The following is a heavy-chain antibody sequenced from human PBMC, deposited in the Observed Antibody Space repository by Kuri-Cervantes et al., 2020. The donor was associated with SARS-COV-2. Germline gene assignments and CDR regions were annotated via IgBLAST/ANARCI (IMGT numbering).Heavy chain of an antibody. CDR3: GRLGATKGSHYYGVDV. CDR1: GGSISRYY. D-gene: IGHD1-26*01. Sequence: SETLSLTCTVSGGSISRYYWSWMRQPPGKRLEWIGNIHYSGSTNYNNSLDSRATISVDTSKNQLSLRLSSVTAADTAVYYCGRLGATKGSHYYGVDVWGQGTTVTVSS. CDR2: IHYSGST. V-gene: IGHV4-59*01. J-gene: IGHJ6*02.